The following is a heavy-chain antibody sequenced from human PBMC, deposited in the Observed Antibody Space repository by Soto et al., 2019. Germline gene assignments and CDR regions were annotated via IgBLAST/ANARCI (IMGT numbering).Heavy chain of an antibody. CDR2: IYYSGST. J-gene: IGHJ6*02. CDR3: ASSPGVVDDWYYYYGMDV. Sequence: LSLTCTVSGGSISSSSYYWGWIRQPPGKGLECIGSIYYSGSTYYNPSLKSRVTISVDTSKNQFSLKLSSVTAADTAVYYCASSPGVVDDWYYYYGMDVWGQGTTVTVSS. CDR1: GGSISSSSYY. V-gene: IGHV4-39*01. D-gene: IGHD2-15*01.